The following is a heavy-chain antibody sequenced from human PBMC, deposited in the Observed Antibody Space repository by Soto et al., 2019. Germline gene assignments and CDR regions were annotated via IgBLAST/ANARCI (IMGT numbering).Heavy chain of an antibody. J-gene: IGHJ5*02. CDR1: GFIFNDYS. CDR2: ISSSRYP. Sequence: GSLRLSCAASGFIFNDYSMDWVRQAPEKGLEWVSSISSSRYPAYADSVKGRFTISRDNAKRSLYLQMMSLTAEDTAIYYCVRGGGGGLFDPWGQGTMVTVSS. V-gene: IGHV3-21*01. D-gene: IGHD2-15*01. CDR3: VRGGGGGLFDP.